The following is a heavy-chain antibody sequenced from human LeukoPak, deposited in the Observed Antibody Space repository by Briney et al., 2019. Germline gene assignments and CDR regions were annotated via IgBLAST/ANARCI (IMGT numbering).Heavy chain of an antibody. CDR1: GYTFTGYY. D-gene: IGHD2-2*01. Sequence: ASVKVSCKASGYTFTGYYMHWVRQAPGQGLEWMGWINPNSGGTNYAQKFQGRVTMTRDTSISTACMELSRLRSDDTAVYYCARETVTAAAPLYYFDYWGQGTLVTVSS. V-gene: IGHV1-2*02. J-gene: IGHJ4*02. CDR3: ARETVTAAAPLYYFDY. CDR2: INPNSGGT.